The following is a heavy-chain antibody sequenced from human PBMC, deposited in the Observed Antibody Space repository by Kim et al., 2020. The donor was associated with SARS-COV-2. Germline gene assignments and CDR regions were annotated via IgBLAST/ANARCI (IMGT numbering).Heavy chain of an antibody. Sequence: YNDYAVSVKGRITINPDPPQNRFSLQLNSVTPEDTAVYYCARGANSAFDYWGQGTLVTVSS. V-gene: IGHV6-1*01. J-gene: IGHJ4*02. CDR2: YN. CDR3: ARGANSAFDY. D-gene: IGHD6-13*01.